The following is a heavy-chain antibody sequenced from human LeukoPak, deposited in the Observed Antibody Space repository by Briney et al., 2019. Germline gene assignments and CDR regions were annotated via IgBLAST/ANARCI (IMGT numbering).Heavy chain of an antibody. J-gene: IGHJ4*02. V-gene: IGHV1-18*01. CDR2: RSIYNGNT. Sequence: ASVKVSCKASGYDFINYGISWVRQAPGQGLEWMGWRSIYNGNTDYKLQGRVTMTTDTSTSTAYMEVRSLRSDDTAVYYCARGGPFPGASSSRKYYLDSGGQEPLVTVPS. D-gene: IGHD6-6*01. CDR1: GYDFINYG. CDR3: ARGGPFPGASSSRKYYLDS.